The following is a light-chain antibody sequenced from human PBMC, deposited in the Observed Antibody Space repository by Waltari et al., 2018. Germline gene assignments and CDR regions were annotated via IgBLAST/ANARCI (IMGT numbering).Light chain of an antibody. CDR3: QRYGASALT. CDR1: QTIDNNY. Sequence: EVVLKQSPGTLSLSPGERATLSCRASQTIDNNYLAWYQQKPGQPPRLLIYGASNGAAATPRRFSGSGSGTDFTLTISRLEPEDFAVYYCQRYGASALTFGGGTRVEVK. V-gene: IGKV3-20*01. CDR2: GAS. J-gene: IGKJ4*01.